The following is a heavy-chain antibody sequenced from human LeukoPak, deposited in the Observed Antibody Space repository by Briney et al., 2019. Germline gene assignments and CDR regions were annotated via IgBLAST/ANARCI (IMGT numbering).Heavy chain of an antibody. CDR1: GFTFSDHY. D-gene: IGHD3-10*01. CDR3: ARVGRSGGVFDS. J-gene: IGHJ4*02. CDR2: TRNKANSYTT. V-gene: IGHV3-72*01. Sequence: PGGSLRLSCAASGFTFSDHYMDWVRQAPGKGLEWVGRTRNKANSYTTEYAASVKGRFTISRDDSKNSLYLQMNSLKTEDTAVYYCARVGRSGGVFDSWGQGTLVTVSS.